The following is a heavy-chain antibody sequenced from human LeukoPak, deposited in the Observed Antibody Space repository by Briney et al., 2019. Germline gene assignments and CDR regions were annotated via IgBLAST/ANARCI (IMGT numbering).Heavy chain of an antibody. D-gene: IGHD5-12*01. CDR1: GFTFSGYG. V-gene: IGHV3-30*02. CDR2: IRYDGSNK. CDR3: ANGPVSGYSGYVNFDY. J-gene: IGHJ4*02. Sequence: GGSLRLSCAASGFTFSGYGMHWVRQAPGKGLEWVAFIRYDGSNKYYADSVKGRFTISRDNSKNTLYLQMNSLRAEDTAVYYCANGPVSGYSGYVNFDYWGQGTLVTVSS.